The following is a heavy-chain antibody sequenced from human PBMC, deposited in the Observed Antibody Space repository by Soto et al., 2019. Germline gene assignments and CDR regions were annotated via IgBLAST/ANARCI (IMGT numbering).Heavy chain of an antibody. J-gene: IGHJ4*02. CDR1: GFSLSTSGVG. CDR2: IYWGDDK. D-gene: IGHD5-18*01. CDR3: ALSLRLWLFWDY. V-gene: IGHV2-5*02. Sequence: QITLKESGPTLVKPTQTLTLTCTFSGFSLSTSGVGVGWIRQPPGKALEWLALIYWGDDKRYSPSLKSRLTITKDTSKNQVVLTMTNMDPVDTATYYCALSLRLWLFWDYWGQGTLVTVSS.